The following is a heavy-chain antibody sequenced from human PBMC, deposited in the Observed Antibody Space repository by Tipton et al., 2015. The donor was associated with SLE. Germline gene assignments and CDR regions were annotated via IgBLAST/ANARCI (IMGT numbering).Heavy chain of an antibody. CDR1: GFTFSDYE. Sequence: SLRLSCAASGFTFSDYEMNWVRQAPGKGLEWVSYIGTSGTTIYYAASVKGRFTISRDDAKNSLYLQMNSLRAEDTGVYYCARDQDAFDIWGQGTMVTVSS. CDR3: ARDQDAFDI. J-gene: IGHJ3*02. V-gene: IGHV3-48*03. CDR2: IGTSGTTI.